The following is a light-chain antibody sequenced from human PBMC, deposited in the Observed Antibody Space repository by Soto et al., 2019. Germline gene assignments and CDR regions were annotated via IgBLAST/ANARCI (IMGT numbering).Light chain of an antibody. J-gene: IGKJ1*01. Sequence: DIVMTQSPDSLAVSLGERATINCKSSQSVLYSSNNKNYLAWYQQKPGQPPKLLIYWASTRESGVPDRSSGRGSGTDFTVTTSSLQAEVLAVYYCEHYYSTFRPFGQGTK. CDR1: QSVLYSSNNKNY. V-gene: IGKV4-1*01. CDR3: EHYYSTFRP. CDR2: WAS.